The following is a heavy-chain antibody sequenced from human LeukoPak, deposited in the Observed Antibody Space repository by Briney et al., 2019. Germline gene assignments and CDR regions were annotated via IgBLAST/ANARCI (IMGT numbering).Heavy chain of an antibody. D-gene: IGHD3-10*01. CDR1: EFTFSDCG. V-gene: IGHV3-30*18. Sequence: PGGSLRLSCAASEFTFSDCGMHWVRQAPGKGLEWVALISHEGSNKYYAASAKGEFTISRDNSKNTLYLEMNSLRVEDTAVYYCAKDRKWSYYGFDYWGQGTLVTVSS. J-gene: IGHJ4*02. CDR2: ISHEGSNK. CDR3: AKDRKWSYYGFDY.